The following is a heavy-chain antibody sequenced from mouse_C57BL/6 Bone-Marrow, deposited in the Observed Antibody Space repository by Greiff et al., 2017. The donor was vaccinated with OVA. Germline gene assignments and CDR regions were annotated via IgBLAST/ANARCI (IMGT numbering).Heavy chain of an antibody. CDR2: INPNNGGT. Sequence: EVQLQQSGPELVKPGASVKIPCKASGYTFTDYNMDWVKQSHGKSLEWIGDINPNNGGTIYNQKFKGKATLTVDKSSSTAYMERRSLTSEDTAVYYCARLWYYAPFAYWGQGTLVTVSA. CDR1: GYTFTDYN. J-gene: IGHJ3*01. D-gene: IGHD1-1*01. V-gene: IGHV1-18*01. CDR3: ARLWYYAPFAY.